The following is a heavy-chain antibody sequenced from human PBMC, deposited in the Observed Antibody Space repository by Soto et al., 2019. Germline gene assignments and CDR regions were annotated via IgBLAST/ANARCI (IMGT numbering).Heavy chain of an antibody. V-gene: IGHV4-34*01. J-gene: IGHJ4*02. D-gene: IGHD1-26*01. CDR3: AREGSGSYYY. CDR2: INHSGST. CDR1: GGSFSGYY. Sequence: QVQLQQWGAGLLKPSETLSLTCAVYGGSFSGYYWSWIRQPPGKGLEWIGEINHSGSTNYNPSLKSRVTISVDTSKNQFSLKLSSVTAADTAVYYCAREGSGSYYYWGQGTLVTVSS.